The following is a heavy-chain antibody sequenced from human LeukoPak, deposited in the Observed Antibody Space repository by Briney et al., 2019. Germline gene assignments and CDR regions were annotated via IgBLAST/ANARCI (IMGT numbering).Heavy chain of an antibody. D-gene: IGHD1-26*01. CDR1: GGSISSYY. Sequence: SETLSLTCTVSGGSISSYYWSWIRQPPGKGLEWIGYIYYSGSTNYNPSLKSRVTISVDTSKSQFSLKLSSVTAADTAVYYCASSNPTTGAFDIWGQGTMVTVSS. CDR2: IYYSGST. V-gene: IGHV4-59*01. CDR3: ASSNPTTGAFDI. J-gene: IGHJ3*02.